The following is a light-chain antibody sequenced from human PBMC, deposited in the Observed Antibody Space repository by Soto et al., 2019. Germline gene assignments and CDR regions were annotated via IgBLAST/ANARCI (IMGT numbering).Light chain of an antibody. J-gene: IGLJ1*01. CDR1: SSDVGAYNY. CDR3: SSKRDSSTLFV. Sequence: QSALTQPASVSGSPGQSITISCTGTSSDVGAYNYVSWYQHHPAKIPKLLIYELTNRPSGVSDRFSGSKSGNTASLTISGLQAEDEADYYCSSKRDSSTLFVFGTGTKVTVL. CDR2: ELT. V-gene: IGLV2-14*01.